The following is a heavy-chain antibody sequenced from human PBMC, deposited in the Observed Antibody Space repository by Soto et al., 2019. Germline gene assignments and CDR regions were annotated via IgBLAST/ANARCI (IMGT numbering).Heavy chain of an antibody. V-gene: IGHV3-30*18. CDR2: ISYDGGNK. J-gene: IGHJ6*02. Sequence: GGSLRLSCAASGFTFSSYGMHWVRQAPGKGLEWVAVISYDGGNKYYADSVKGRFTTSRDNSKNTLYLQMNSLRAEDTAVYYCAKDQGLTSPNYYYYGMDVWGQGTTVTVSS. CDR1: GFTFSSYG. CDR3: AKDQGLTSPNYYYYGMDV. D-gene: IGHD4-4*01.